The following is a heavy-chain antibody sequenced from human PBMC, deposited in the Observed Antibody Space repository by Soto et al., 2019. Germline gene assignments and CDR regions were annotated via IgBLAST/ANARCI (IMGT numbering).Heavy chain of an antibody. V-gene: IGHV3-21*01. J-gene: IGHJ4*02. CDR3: ARDHPAGGCSGGSCYYY. CDR1: GFTFSSYS. D-gene: IGHD2-15*01. Sequence: LRLSCAASGFTFSSYSMNWVRQAPGKGLEWVSSISSSSSYIYYADSVKGRFTISRDNAKNSLYLQMNSLRAEDTAVYYCARDHPAGGCSGGSCYYYWGQGTLVTVSS. CDR2: ISSSSSYI.